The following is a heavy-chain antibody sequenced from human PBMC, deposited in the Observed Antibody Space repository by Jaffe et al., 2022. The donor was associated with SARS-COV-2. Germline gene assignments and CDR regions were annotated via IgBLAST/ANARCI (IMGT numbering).Heavy chain of an antibody. CDR1: GGSISSSNW. D-gene: IGHD6-19*01. J-gene: IGHJ6*02. V-gene: IGHV4-4*02. Sequence: QVQLQESGPGLVKPSGTLSLTCAVSGGSISSSNWWSWVRQPPGKGLEWIGEIYHSGSTNYNPSLKSRVTISVDKSKNQFSLKLSSVTAADTAVYYCATNPGIAVAGTGRDYYYYGMDVWGQGTTVTVSS. CDR3: ATNPGIAVAGTGRDYYYYGMDV. CDR2: IYHSGST.